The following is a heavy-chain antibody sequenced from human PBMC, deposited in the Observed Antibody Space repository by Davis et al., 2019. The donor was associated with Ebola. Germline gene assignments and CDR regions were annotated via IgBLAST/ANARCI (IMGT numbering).Heavy chain of an antibody. J-gene: IGHJ4*02. CDR3: TNQKLGSGSFDY. CDR2: IRDKGNSYAT. Sequence: GESLKISCAASGFTFSSYGMHWVRQASGKGLEWVGRIRDKGNSYATAYAASVKGRFTISRDDSKNTAYVQMDSLQTEDTAVYFCTNQKLGSGSFDYWGQGTMVTV. CDR1: GFTFSSYG. D-gene: IGHD7-27*01. V-gene: IGHV3-73*01.